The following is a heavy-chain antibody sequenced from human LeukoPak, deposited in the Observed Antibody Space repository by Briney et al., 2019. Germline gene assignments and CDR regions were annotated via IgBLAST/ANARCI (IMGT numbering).Heavy chain of an antibody. Sequence: ASVKVSCKASGYNFPGYEIHWGLQAPGQGFEWRGWSNPNNGDTNYAQKFQGRVTMTRDTSVRTAFMELSTLKSDDAAVYYCARGIPSFSLFGMVIYWGQGTLLTVSS. V-gene: IGHV1-2*02. D-gene: IGHD3-3*01. CDR1: GYNFPGYE. J-gene: IGHJ4*02. CDR2: SNPNNGDT. CDR3: ARGIPSFSLFGMVIY.